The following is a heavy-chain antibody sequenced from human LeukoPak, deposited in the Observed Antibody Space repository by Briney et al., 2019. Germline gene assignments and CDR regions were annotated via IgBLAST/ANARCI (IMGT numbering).Heavy chain of an antibody. V-gene: IGHV4-39*02. CDR1: GGSISSSLYY. CDR3: ARLEWELRNWFDP. Sequence: SETLSLTCTVSGGSISSSLYYWGWIRQPPGKGLEWIGSIYYSGSTYYNPSLKSRVAISVDTFKNHFSLKLISVTAADTAVYYCARLEWELRNWFDPWGQGTLVTVSS. J-gene: IGHJ5*02. CDR2: IYYSGST. D-gene: IGHD3-3*01.